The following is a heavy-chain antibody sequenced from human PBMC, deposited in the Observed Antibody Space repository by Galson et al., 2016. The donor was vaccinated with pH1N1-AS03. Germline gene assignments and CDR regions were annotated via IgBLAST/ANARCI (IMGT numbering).Heavy chain of an antibody. D-gene: IGHD2-2*01. J-gene: IGHJ4*02. Sequence: SLRLSCAASGFTFSTYCMSWVRQAPGKGLEWVANIKQDGSEKFYVASLKGRFTISRDNAKNSLYLQMSSLRAEDTAIYYCARGAPGDHLLSPLWNWGQGTLVTVSS. CDR1: GFTFSTYC. CDR2: IKQDGSEK. V-gene: IGHV3-7*01. CDR3: ARGAPGDHLLSPLWN.